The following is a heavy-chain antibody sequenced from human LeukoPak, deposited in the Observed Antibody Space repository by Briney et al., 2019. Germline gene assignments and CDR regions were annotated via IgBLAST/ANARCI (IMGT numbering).Heavy chain of an antibody. CDR3: ATRPAGSTWYGVFDY. Sequence: SETLSLTCTVSGGSINSHYWSWIRQPPGKGLEWIGYAFNGGSTNYNPSLKSRVTMSVDTSRDQFSLRLTSVTAADTAIYYCATRPAGSTWYGVFDYWSQGTLVTVSS. CDR2: AFNGGST. D-gene: IGHD6-13*01. J-gene: IGHJ4*02. V-gene: IGHV4-59*11. CDR1: GGSINSHY.